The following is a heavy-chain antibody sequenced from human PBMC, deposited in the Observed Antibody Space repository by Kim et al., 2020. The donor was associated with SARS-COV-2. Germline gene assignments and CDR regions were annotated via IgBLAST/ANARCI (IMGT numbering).Heavy chain of an antibody. CDR2: INAGNGNT. Sequence: ASVKVSCKASGYTFTSYAMHWVRQAPGQRLEWMGWINAGNGNTKYSQKFQGRVTITRDTSASTAYMELSSLRSEDTAVYYCARDTVCTNGVCWWFDPWGQGTLVTVSS. V-gene: IGHV1-3*01. J-gene: IGHJ5*02. CDR3: ARDTVCTNGVCWWFDP. D-gene: IGHD2-8*01. CDR1: GYTFTSYA.